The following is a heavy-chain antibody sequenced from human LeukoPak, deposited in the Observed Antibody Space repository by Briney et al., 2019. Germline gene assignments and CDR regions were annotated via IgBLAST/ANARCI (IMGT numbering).Heavy chain of an antibody. J-gene: IGHJ5*02. CDR2: INPNSGGT. Sequence: GASVKVSCKASGYTFTGYYMHWVRQAPGQGLEWMGWINPNSGGTNYAQKFQGRVTMTRDTSTSTVYMKLNSLRSEDTAVYYCARDFSSGWYWFDPWGQGTLVTVSS. D-gene: IGHD6-19*01. CDR1: GYTFTGYY. CDR3: ARDFSSGWYWFDP. V-gene: IGHV1-2*02.